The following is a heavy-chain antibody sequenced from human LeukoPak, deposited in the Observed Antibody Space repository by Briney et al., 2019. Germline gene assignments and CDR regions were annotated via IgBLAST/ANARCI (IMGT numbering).Heavy chain of an antibody. V-gene: IGHV4-39*01. D-gene: IGHD1-26*01. CDR1: GGSISSSSYY. CDR3: AKPRGSFRGYFDY. J-gene: IGHJ4*02. Sequence: SETLSLTCTVSGGSISSSSYYWGWIRQPPGKGLEWIGSIYYSGSTYYNPSLKSRVTISVDTSKNQFSLKLSSVTAADTAVYYCAKPRGSFRGYFDYWGQGTLVTVSS. CDR2: IYYSGST.